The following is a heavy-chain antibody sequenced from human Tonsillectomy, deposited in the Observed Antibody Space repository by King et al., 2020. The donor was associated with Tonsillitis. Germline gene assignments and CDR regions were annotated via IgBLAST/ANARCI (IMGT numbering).Heavy chain of an antibody. CDR2: ISVSGVST. CDR1: GFTFSSYA. Sequence: VQLVESGGGLVQPGGSLRLSCAASGFTFSSYAMRWVRQAPGKGLEWGSGISVSGVSTYYADSVKGRFTISRDNPKNTLYLQMNSLRAEDTAAYYAAKDNGQGYWTNGECYNFDDWGQGTLVTVSS. D-gene: IGHD2-8*01. J-gene: IGHJ4*01. V-gene: IGHV3-23*04. CDR3: AKDNGQGYWTNGECYNFDD.